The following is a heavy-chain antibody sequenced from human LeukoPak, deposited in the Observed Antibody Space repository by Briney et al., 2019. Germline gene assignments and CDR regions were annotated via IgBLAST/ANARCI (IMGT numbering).Heavy chain of an antibody. D-gene: IGHD3-10*01. J-gene: IGHJ4*02. CDR3: ARGTYYFDY. CDR2: IYHSGST. V-gene: IGHV4-38-2*02. Sequence: SETLSLTCTVSGDSISNYYWGWIRQPPGKGLEWIGSIYHSGSTYYNPSLKSRVTISVDTSKNQFSLKLSSVTAADTAVYYCARGTYYFDYWGQGTLVTVSS. CDR1: GDSISNYY.